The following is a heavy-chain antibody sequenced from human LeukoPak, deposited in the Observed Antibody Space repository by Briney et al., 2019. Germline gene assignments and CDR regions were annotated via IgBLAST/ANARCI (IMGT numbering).Heavy chain of an antibody. D-gene: IGHD6-6*01. CDR3: ARTARQCDY. CDR2: IYHSGDT. J-gene: IGHJ4*02. Sequence: SETLSLTXTVSGDSIDTYYWSWIRQSPGKGLEYIGYIYHSGDTNYNPSLKSRVTMSVDTSNNQFSLRLSSVTAADTAVYYCARTARQCDYWGQGILVSVSS. CDR1: GDSIDTYY. V-gene: IGHV4-59*01.